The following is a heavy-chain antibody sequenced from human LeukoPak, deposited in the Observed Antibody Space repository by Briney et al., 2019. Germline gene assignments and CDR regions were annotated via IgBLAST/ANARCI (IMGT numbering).Heavy chain of an antibody. Sequence: SETLSLTCTVSGDSISTSNSYWGWIRQPPGKGLEWIGSIYYSGNTYYNASLKSRVTISVDTSKNQFSLKLSSVTAADTAVYFCARGPYSYDSSGAFDIWGQGTMVTVSS. CDR1: GDSISTSNSY. D-gene: IGHD3-22*01. CDR3: ARGPYSYDSSGAFDI. V-gene: IGHV4-39*01. J-gene: IGHJ3*02. CDR2: IYYSGNT.